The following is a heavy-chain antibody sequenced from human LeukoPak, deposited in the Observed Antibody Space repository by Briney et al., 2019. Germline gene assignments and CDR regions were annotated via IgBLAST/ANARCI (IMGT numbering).Heavy chain of an antibody. J-gene: IGHJ3*02. CDR1: GGSISSYY. CDR2: IYYSGST. V-gene: IGHV4-39*07. CDR3: AREDTVAGKDDAFDI. D-gene: IGHD6-19*01. Sequence: PSETLSLTCTVSGGSISSYYWGWIRQPPGKGLEWIGSIYYSGSTYYNPSLKSRVTISVDTSKNQFSLKLSSVTAADTAVYYCAREDTVAGKDDAFDIWGQGTMVTVSS.